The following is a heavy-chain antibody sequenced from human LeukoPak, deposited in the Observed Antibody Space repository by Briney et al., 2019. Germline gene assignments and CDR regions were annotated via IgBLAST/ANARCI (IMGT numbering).Heavy chain of an antibody. CDR1: GYTFTSYD. V-gene: IGHV1-8*01. CDR3: AREGRLGKSRLFDY. Sequence: ASVKVSCKASGYTFTSYDINWVRQATGQGLEWMGWMNPNSGNTGYVQKFQGRVTMTRNTSISTAYMELGRLRSDDTAVYYCAREGRLGKSRLFDYWGQGTLVTVSS. CDR2: MNPNSGNT. D-gene: IGHD7-27*01. J-gene: IGHJ4*02.